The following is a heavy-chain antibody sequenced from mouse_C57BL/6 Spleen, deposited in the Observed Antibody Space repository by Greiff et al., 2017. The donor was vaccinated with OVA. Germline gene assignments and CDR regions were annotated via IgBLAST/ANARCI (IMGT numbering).Heavy chain of an antibody. Sequence: QVHLKQPGAELVMPGASVKLSCKASGYTFTSYWMHWVKQRPGQGLEWIGEIDPSDSYTNYNQKFKGKSTLTVDKSSSTAYMQLSSLTSEDSAVYYCARRSGYDAMDYWGQGTSVTVSS. J-gene: IGHJ4*01. CDR3: ARRSGYDAMDY. CDR1: GYTFTSYW. V-gene: IGHV1-69*01. CDR2: IDPSDSYT. D-gene: IGHD3-2*02.